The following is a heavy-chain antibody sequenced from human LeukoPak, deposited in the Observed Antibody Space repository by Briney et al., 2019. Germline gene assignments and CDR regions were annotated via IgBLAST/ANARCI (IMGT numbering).Heavy chain of an antibody. D-gene: IGHD5-24*01. V-gene: IGHV3-23*01. CDR3: AKSGYNRFDY. CDR1: GFTFSSSA. CDR2: MSGRGSGGST. J-gene: IGHJ4*02. Sequence: GGSLRLSCAGSGFTFSSSAMSWVRQAPGKGLEWVSSMSGRGSGGSTYYADSVKGRFTISRDNSKSTLYLQMNSLRAEDTAVYYCAKSGYNRFDYWGQGTLVTVSS.